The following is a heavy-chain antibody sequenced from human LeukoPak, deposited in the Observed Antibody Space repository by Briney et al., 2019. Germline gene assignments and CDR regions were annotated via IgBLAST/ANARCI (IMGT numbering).Heavy chain of an antibody. J-gene: IGHJ4*02. Sequence: GGSLRLSCAASGFTFSSYEMNWVRQAPGKGLEWVSYISSSGSTIYYADSVKGRFTISRDNAKNSLYLQMNSLRAEDTSVYYCARIYIYGSPTSYFDYWGQGTLVTVSS. CDR3: ARIYIYGSPTSYFDY. V-gene: IGHV3-48*03. CDR2: ISSSGSTI. CDR1: GFTFSSYE. D-gene: IGHD5-18*01.